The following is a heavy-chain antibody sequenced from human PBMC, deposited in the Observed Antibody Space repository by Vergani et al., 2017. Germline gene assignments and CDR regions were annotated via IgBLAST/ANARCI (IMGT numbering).Heavy chain of an antibody. Sequence: QVQLQESGPGLVKPSETLSLTCTVSGGSISSYYWSWIRQPPGKGLEWIGYIYYSGSTNYNPSLKSRVTISVDTSKNQFSLKLSSVTAADTAVYYCARAVVVVVPEGYHYYYYMDVWGKGTTVTVSS. V-gene: IGHV4-59*01. J-gene: IGHJ6*03. CDR2: IYYSGST. CDR1: GGSISSYY. D-gene: IGHD3-22*01. CDR3: ARAVVVVVPEGYHYYYYMDV.